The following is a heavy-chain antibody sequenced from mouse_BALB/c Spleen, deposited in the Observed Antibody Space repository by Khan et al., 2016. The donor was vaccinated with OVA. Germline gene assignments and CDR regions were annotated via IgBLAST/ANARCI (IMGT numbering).Heavy chain of an antibody. D-gene: IGHD3-3*01. CDR2: IWIGGSA. Sequence: VQLQESGPGLVAPSQCLSITCTVSGFSLSRYSVHWVSQPPGKGLEWLGIIWIGGSADYNSTLKSRLSISKDNSKRQVFLKMNSLQTDDTAMYFCAINGDGESCWYFDVWGAGTTVTVSS. J-gene: IGHJ1*01. CDR3: AINGDGESCWYFDV. CDR1: GFSLSRYS. V-gene: IGHV2-6-4*01.